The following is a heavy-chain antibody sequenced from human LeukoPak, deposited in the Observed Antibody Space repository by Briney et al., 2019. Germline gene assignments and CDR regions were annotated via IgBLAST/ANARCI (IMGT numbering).Heavy chain of an antibody. CDR3: ARVLDSGNYYFDY. D-gene: IGHD1-26*01. V-gene: IGHV3-21*01. CDR2: ITSSSYK. CDR1: GFSFSAYS. J-gene: IGHJ4*02. Sequence: PGGSLRLSCAASGFSFSAYSMNWVRQAPGKGLEWVSSITSSSYKYYADSVKGRFTISRDNAKNSLYLQMNSLRAEDTAVYYCARVLDSGNYYFDYWGQGTLVTVSS.